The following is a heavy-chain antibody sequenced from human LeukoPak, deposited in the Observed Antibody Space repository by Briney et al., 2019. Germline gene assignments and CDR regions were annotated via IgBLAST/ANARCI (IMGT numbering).Heavy chain of an antibody. J-gene: IGHJ4*02. Sequence: GSLRLSCAASGFSFTSYGMHWVRQAPGKGLEWVAVIWYDGTKKYYADSVKGRFTISRDISKNTLYLQMNSLRVEDTAVYYCARAVEIWGQGTLVTVSS. D-gene: IGHD5-24*01. CDR1: GFSFTSYG. CDR3: ARAVEI. CDR2: IWYDGTKK. V-gene: IGHV3-33*01.